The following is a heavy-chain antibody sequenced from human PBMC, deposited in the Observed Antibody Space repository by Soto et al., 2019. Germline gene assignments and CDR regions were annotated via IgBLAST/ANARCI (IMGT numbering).Heavy chain of an antibody. CDR3: ASCGVATVSTYYYYGMDV. V-gene: IGHV4-39*01. D-gene: IGHD5-12*01. J-gene: IGHJ6*02. CDR1: GGSIRSSSYY. Sequence: SETLSLTCTVSGGSIRSSSYYWGWIRQPPGKGLEWIGSIYYSGSTYYNPSLKSRVTISVDTSKNQFSLKLSSVTAADTAVYYCASCGVATVSTYYYYGMDVWGQGTTVTVS. CDR2: IYYSGST.